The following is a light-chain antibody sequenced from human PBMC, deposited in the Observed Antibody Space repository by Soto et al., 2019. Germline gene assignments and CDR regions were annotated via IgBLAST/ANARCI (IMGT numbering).Light chain of an antibody. CDR2: SAS. CDR1: QSVSTY. Sequence: EIVMTQSPATLSVSPGESATLSCRASQSVSTYLAWYQQKPGQAPRLLIYSASTRATGIPARFSGGGSGTEFTLTISSLQSEDVAVYICQQYNDWPPRWTFGQGTKVEIK. V-gene: IGKV3-15*01. CDR3: QQYNDWPPRWT. J-gene: IGKJ1*01.